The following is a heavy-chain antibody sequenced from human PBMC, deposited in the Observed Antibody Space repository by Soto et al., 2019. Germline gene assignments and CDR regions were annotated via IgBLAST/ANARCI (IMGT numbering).Heavy chain of an antibody. Sequence: PSETLSLTCSVSGGSISDYYWTWVRQPPGKALELIGYIYNRGSTNYNYNPSLQSRVTISLDRFKNQFSLRLSSVTAADTAVYFCARAAKDFLDYWSGTTHYGIDVWGQGTTVTV. CDR2: IYNRGSTNY. V-gene: IGHV4-59*01. CDR3: ARAAKDFLDYWSGTTHYGIDV. CDR1: GGSISDYY. D-gene: IGHD3-3*01. J-gene: IGHJ6*02.